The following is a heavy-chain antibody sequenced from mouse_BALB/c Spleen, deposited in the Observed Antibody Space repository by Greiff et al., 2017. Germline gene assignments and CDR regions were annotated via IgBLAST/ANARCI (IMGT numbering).Heavy chain of an antibody. V-gene: IGHV5-17*02. CDR3: ARRDGSGAMDY. Sequence: VESGGGLVQPGGSRKLSCAASGFTFSSFGMHWVRKTPEKGLEWVAYISSGSSTIYYADTVKGRFTISRDNPKNTLFLQMTSLRSEDTAMYYCARRDGSGAMDYWGQGTSVTVSS. D-gene: IGHD1-1*01. J-gene: IGHJ4*01. CDR2: ISSGSSTI. CDR1: GFTFSSFG.